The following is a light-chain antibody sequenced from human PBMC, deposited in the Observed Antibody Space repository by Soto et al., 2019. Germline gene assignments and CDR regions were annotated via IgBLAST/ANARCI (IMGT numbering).Light chain of an antibody. J-gene: IGKJ1*01. CDR3: QQYGSSPET. CDR1: QSFRGL. V-gene: IGKV3-20*01. Sequence: EIVLTQSPGTLSLSPGERATLSCRASQSFRGLLAWYQQKPGQAPRLLIYGASSRATGIPDRFSGSGSGTDFTLTISRLEPEDFAVYYCQQYGSSPETFGQGTKVDI. CDR2: GAS.